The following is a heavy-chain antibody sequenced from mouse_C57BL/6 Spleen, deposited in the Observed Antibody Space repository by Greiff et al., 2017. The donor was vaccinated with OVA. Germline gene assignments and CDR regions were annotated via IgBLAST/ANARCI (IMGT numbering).Heavy chain of an antibody. J-gene: IGHJ3*01. Sequence: QVQLKESGAELVKPGASVKMSCKASGYTFTTYPIEWMKQNHGNSLEWIGNFHPYNDDTKYNEKFKGKATLTVEKSSSTVYLELSRLTSDDSAVYYCARKKNYSNSWFAYWGQGTLVTVSA. CDR3: ARKKNYSNSWFAY. D-gene: IGHD2-5*01. CDR2: FHPYNDDT. V-gene: IGHV1-47*01. CDR1: GYTFTTYP.